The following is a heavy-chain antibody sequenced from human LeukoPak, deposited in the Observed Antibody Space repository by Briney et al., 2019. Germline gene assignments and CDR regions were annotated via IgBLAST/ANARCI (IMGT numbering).Heavy chain of an antibody. CDR1: GFNFSTYT. J-gene: IGHJ4*02. Sequence: PGGSLRLSCTASGFNFSTYTMNWVRQAPGKGLEWVSSISSRSTYIFDADSVRSRFTVSRDNAKNSLYLQLNSLRVEDTAVYYCARLPGGGSVAPAGTYFWGRGTLVTVSS. D-gene: IGHD6-13*01. CDR3: ARLPGGGSVAPAGTYF. CDR2: ISSRSTYI. V-gene: IGHV3-21*01.